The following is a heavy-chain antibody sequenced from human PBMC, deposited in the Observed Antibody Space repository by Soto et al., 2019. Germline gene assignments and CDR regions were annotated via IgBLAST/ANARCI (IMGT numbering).Heavy chain of an antibody. Sequence: PVGSLRLSCASSVFTFSSYGMHCVRHSPGKWLEWVAVIWYDGSNKYYADSVKGRFTISRDNSKNTLYLQMNSLRAEDTAVYYCARDLLRHTAMDIYSSYGMHILGQGTTVTVSS. V-gene: IGHV3-33*01. CDR2: IWYDGSNK. CDR1: VFTFSSYG. D-gene: IGHD5-18*01. CDR3: ARDLLRHTAMDIYSSYGMHI. J-gene: IGHJ6*02.